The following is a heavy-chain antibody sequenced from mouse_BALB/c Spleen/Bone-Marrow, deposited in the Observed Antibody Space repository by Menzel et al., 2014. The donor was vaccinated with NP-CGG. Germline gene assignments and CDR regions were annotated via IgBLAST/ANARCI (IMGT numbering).Heavy chain of an antibody. V-gene: IGHV7-3*02. CDR1: GFTFTDYY. CDR3: ARVTTAWFAY. CDR2: IRNKANGYTT. Sequence: EVQRVESGGGLVQPGGSLRLSCATSGFTFTDYYMSWVRQPPGKALEWLGFIRNKANGYTTEYSASVKGRFTISRDNSQSILYLQMNTLRAEDSATYYCARVTTAWFAYWGQGTLVTVSA. D-gene: IGHD1-1*01. J-gene: IGHJ3*01.